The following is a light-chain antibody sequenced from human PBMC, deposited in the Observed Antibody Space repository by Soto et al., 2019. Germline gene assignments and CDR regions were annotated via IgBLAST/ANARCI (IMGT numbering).Light chain of an antibody. J-gene: IGKJ1*01. V-gene: IGKV1-39*01. CDR2: AAS. Sequence: DIQMTQSPSSLSASVGDRVTITCRASQSISNYLNWYQQKPGKAPKLLIYAASRLQSGVPSRFSGSGSGTDFTLTISSLQPEDFATYSCQQSYSTPWMFGQGTKVDIK. CDR1: QSISNY. CDR3: QQSYSTPWM.